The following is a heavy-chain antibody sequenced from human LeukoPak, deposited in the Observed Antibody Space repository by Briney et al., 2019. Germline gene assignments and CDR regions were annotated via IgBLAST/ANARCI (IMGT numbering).Heavy chain of an antibody. CDR3: AREPIAGSRYYYYYYMDV. J-gene: IGHJ6*03. CDR1: GGTFSSYA. V-gene: IGHV1-2*02. D-gene: IGHD6-13*01. Sequence: ASVKVSCKASGGTFSSYAISWVRQAPGQGPEWMGWIDPKSGGTNYAQNFQGRVTMTRDTSISTAYMELGGLRSDDTAVYYCAREPIAGSRYYYYYYMDVWGKGTTVTISS. CDR2: IDPKSGGT.